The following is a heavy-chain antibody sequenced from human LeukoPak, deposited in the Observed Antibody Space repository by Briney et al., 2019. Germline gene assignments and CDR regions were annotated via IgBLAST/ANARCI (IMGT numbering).Heavy chain of an antibody. J-gene: IGHJ4*02. CDR3: ARENYYDSSGYSD. V-gene: IGHV4-30-4*01. Sequence: SETLSLTCTVSGGSISSGDYYWSWIRQPPGKGLERIGYIYYSGSTYYNPSLKSRVTISVDTSKNQFSLKLSSVTAADTAVYYCARENYYDSSGYSDWGQGTLVTVSS. CDR1: GGSISSGDYY. CDR2: IYYSGST. D-gene: IGHD3-22*01.